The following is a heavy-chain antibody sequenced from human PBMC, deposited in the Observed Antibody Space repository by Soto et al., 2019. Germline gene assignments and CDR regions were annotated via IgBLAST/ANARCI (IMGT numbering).Heavy chain of an antibody. D-gene: IGHD6-19*01. Sequence: GGSLRLSCAASGFTFSSYAMHWVRQAPGKGLEYVSAIRSNGGSTYYANSVKGRFTISRDNSKNTLYLQMGSLRAEDMAVYYCAREVSGWRFDYWGQGTLVTVSS. J-gene: IGHJ4*02. CDR1: GFTFSSYA. V-gene: IGHV3-64*01. CDR2: IRSNGGST. CDR3: AREVSGWRFDY.